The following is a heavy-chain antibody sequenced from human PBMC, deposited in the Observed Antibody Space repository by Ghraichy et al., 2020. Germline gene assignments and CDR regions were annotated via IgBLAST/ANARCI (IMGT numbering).Heavy chain of an antibody. CDR3: VRARATLYPALDY. J-gene: IGHJ4*02. V-gene: IGHV3-72*01. Sequence: LSLTCAVSGFTFSDHYMDWVRQAPGKGLEWVGRTRNKANSYTTEYAASVKGRFTISRDESMKTLYLQMNSLKTEDTAVYYCVRARATLYPALDYWGQGTLVTVSS. CDR1: GFTFSDHY. CDR2: TRNKANSYTT. D-gene: IGHD1-26*01.